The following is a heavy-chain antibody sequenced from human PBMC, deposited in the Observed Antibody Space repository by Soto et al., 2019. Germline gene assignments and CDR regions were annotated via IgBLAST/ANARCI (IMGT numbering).Heavy chain of an antibody. CDR2: INARNGNT. CDR3: ARGPTSSP. J-gene: IGHJ5*02. Sequence: QVQLVQSGAEVKKPGASVKVSCKASGYTFTSYAMHWVRQAPGQRLEWMGWINARNGNTKYSQKFQGRVTITRDTSASTAYMELSSLRSEDTAVYYCARGPTSSPWGQGTLVTVSS. D-gene: IGHD1-1*01. CDR1: GYTFTSYA. V-gene: IGHV1-3*01.